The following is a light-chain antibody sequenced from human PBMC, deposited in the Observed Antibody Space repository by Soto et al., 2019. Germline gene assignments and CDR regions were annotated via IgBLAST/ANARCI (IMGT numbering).Light chain of an antibody. CDR1: QSVTYN. Sequence: EIVLTQSPGTLSLSPGERVTLSCRATQSVTYNLAWYQQKPGQAPRLLIYGASTRATGIPARFSGRGSGTEFTLTITSLQSEDSAVYYCQQYNDWLWTFGQGTKVDIK. V-gene: IGKV3-15*01. CDR3: QQYNDWLWT. CDR2: GAS. J-gene: IGKJ1*01.